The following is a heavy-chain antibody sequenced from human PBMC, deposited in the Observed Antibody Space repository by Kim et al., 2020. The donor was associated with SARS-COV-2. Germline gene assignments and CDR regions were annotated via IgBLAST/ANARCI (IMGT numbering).Heavy chain of an antibody. CDR2: IWYDGSNK. CDR3: AREGNWNDGGGMDV. V-gene: IGHV3-33*01. CDR1: GFTFSSYG. D-gene: IGHD1-20*01. J-gene: IGHJ6*02. Sequence: GGSLRLSCAASGFTFSSYGMHWVRQAPGKGLEWVAVIWYDGSNKYYADSVKGRFTISRDNSKNTLYLQMNSLRAEDTAVYYCAREGNWNDGGGMDVWGQGTTVTV.